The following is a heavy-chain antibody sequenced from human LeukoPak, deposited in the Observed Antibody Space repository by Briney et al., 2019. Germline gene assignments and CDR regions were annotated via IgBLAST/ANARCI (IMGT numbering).Heavy chain of an antibody. D-gene: IGHD3-16*01. CDR1: GYTFTSYG. CDR2: ISAYNGNT. V-gene: IGHV1-18*01. CDR3: ARDTKTTTMAGGNDY. J-gene: IGHJ4*02. Sequence: ASVKVSCKASGYTFTSYGISWVRQAPGQGLEWMGWISAYNGNTNYAQKLQGRVTLTTDTSTSTAYMELRSLTSDDTAVYCCARDTKTTTMAGGNDYWGQGTLVTVSS.